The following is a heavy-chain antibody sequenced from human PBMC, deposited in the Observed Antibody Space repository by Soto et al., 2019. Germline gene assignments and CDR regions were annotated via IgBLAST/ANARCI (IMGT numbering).Heavy chain of an antibody. J-gene: IGHJ4*02. CDR1: GFTFSNSW. Sequence: EVQLVESGGGFVQPGGSLRLSCAASGFTFSNSWMHWVRQAPGKGLVWVSYINSDGSTTTYADSVKGRFTISRDNAKNTVYLQITSLTAEDTAVYYCARHRSYTTDYWGQGTLVTVSS. D-gene: IGHD1-26*01. CDR3: ARHRSYTTDY. CDR2: INSDGSTT. V-gene: IGHV3-74*01.